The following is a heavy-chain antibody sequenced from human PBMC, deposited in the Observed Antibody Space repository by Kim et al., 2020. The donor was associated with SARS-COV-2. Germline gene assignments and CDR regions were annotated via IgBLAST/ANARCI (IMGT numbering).Heavy chain of an antibody. D-gene: IGHD3-22*01. J-gene: IGHJ4*02. CDR2: ISGSGGST. Sequence: GGSLRLSCAASGFTFSSYAMSWVRQAPGKGLEWVSAISGSGGSTYYADSVKGRFTISRDNSKNTLYLQMNSLRAEDTAVYYCAKDLALDYYDSSGYSNFDYWGQGTLVTVSS. CDR3: AKDLALDYYDSSGYSNFDY. CDR1: GFTFSSYA. V-gene: IGHV3-23*01.